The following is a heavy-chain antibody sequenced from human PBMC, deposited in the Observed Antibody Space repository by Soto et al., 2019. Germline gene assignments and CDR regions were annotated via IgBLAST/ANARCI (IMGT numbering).Heavy chain of an antibody. Sequence: EVQLVESGGGLVQPGGSLRLSCAASGFTFSSYSMNWVRQAPGKGLEWVSYISSSSSTIYYADSVKGRFTISSDNAKNSLYLQMNSLRAEDTAVYYCARDHHYYDSSGYSAWGQGTLVTVSS. D-gene: IGHD3-22*01. CDR1: GFTFSSYS. CDR2: ISSSSSTI. CDR3: ARDHHYYDSSGYSA. J-gene: IGHJ5*02. V-gene: IGHV3-48*01.